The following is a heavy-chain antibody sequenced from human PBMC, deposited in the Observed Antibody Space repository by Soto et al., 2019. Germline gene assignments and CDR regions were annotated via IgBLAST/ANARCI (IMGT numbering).Heavy chain of an antibody. D-gene: IGHD6-25*01. CDR3: ARARPERGKDV. V-gene: IGHV1-69*06. Sequence: QVQLVQSGAEVKKPGSSVKVSCKASGGTFSSSAISWVRQAPGQGLEWMGAIIPVFGTAHYAQKFQGRVTITAEKPTSTAYMELSRLRSEDTAVYYGARARPERGKDVWGQGTTVTVSS. CDR1: GGTFSSSA. CDR2: IIPVFGTA. J-gene: IGHJ6*02.